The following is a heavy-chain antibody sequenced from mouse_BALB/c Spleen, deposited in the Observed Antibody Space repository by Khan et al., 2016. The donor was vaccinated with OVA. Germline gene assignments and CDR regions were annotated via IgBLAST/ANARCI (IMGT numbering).Heavy chain of an antibody. D-gene: IGHD4-1*01. J-gene: IGHJ3*01. CDR3: TRRNWDVAWFAY. CDR1: GYTFTSYW. V-gene: IGHV1-5*01. Sequence: VQLKQSGTVLARPGASVKMSCKASGYTFTSYWMHWVKQRPGQGLEWIGDIYPGNTDNNYNQKFKGKAKLTEGTSTSTAYMWLYSLTNEDSAVYCCTRRNWDVAWFAYWGHGTLVTVSA. CDR2: IYPGNTDN.